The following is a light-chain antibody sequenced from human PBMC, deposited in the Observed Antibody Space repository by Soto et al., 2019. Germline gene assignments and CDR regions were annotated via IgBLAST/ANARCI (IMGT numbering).Light chain of an antibody. Sequence: QSALTQPRSVSGSPGQSVTISCTGTSSDVGGYNYVSWYQQHPGKAPKLMIYDVSKRPSGVPDRFSGSKSGNTASLTISGLQAEDEAEYYGGSDAGSLLVVFGGGTKLTVL. CDR3: GSDAGSLLVV. J-gene: IGLJ2*01. V-gene: IGLV2-11*01. CDR2: DVS. CDR1: SSDVGGYNY.